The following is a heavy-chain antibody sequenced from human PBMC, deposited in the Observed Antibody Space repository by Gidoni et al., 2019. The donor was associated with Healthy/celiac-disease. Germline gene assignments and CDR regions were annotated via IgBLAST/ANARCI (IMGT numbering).Heavy chain of an antibody. CDR1: GGTFSSYA. D-gene: IGHD3-10*01. V-gene: IGHV1-69*06. Sequence: QVQLVQSGAAVKKPGYSVKVSCKASGGTFSSYAISWVRQAPGQGLEWVGGIIPIVGTANYAKKFQDRVTITADKSTSTAYMELSSLRSEDTAVYYCALGSMATGHFDYWGQGTLVTVSS. J-gene: IGHJ4*02. CDR2: IIPIVGTA. CDR3: ALGSMATGHFDY.